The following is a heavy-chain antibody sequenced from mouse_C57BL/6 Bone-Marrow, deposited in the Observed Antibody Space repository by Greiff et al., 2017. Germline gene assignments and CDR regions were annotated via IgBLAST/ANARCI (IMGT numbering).Heavy chain of an antibody. Sequence: VQLKESGAELVKPGASVKLSCTASGFNIKDYYMHWVKQRTEQGLEWIGRIDPEDGETKYAPKFPGKDTITADTSSNTAYLQLSSLTSEDTVVYYCAREYYGPFAYRGQGILVNVSA. V-gene: IGHV14-2*01. CDR3: AREYYGPFAY. CDR2: IDPEDGET. J-gene: IGHJ3*01. CDR1: GFNIKDYY. D-gene: IGHD1-1*01.